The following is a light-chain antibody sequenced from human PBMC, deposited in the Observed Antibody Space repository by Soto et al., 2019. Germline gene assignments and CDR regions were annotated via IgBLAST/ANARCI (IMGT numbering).Light chain of an antibody. Sequence: QSALTQPRSVSGSPGQSVTISCTGTSNDVGDYHYVSWYQQHPGKAPKLMIYDVDKWPSGVPDRFSGSKSGNTASLAISGLQADDEADYYCCSYAGSYTLVFGGGTKLTVL. J-gene: IGLJ2*01. CDR3: CSYAGSYTLV. CDR2: DVD. CDR1: SNDVGDYHY. V-gene: IGLV2-11*01.